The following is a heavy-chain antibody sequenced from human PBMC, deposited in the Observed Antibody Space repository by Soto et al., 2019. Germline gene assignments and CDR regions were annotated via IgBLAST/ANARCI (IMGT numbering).Heavy chain of an antibody. CDR2: IIPIFGTA. CDR3: ARARDGYNFFLDY. D-gene: IGHD5-12*01. V-gene: IGHV1-69*13. J-gene: IGHJ4*01. CDR1: GGTFVSYA. Sequence: GAAVKVSCKASGGTFVSYASSWVQQAPGQGLEWMGGIIPIFGTANYAQKFQGRVTITADESTSTAYMELSSLRSEDTAVYYCARARDGYNFFLDYWGQGTLVTVS.